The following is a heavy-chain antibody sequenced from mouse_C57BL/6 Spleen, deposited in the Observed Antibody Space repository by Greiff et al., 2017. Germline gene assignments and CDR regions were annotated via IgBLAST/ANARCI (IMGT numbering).Heavy chain of an antibody. J-gene: IGHJ4*01. D-gene: IGHD2-1*01. V-gene: IGHV1-43*01. CDR3: ARGLYYGNAMDY. CDR1: GYSFTGYY. CDR2: INPSTGGT. Sequence: VHVKQSGPELVKPGASVKISCTASGYSFTGYYMHWVKQSSEKSLEWIGEINPSTGGTSYNQKFKGKATLTVDKSSSTAYMQLKSLTSEDSAVHYCARGLYYGNAMDYWGQGTSVTVSS.